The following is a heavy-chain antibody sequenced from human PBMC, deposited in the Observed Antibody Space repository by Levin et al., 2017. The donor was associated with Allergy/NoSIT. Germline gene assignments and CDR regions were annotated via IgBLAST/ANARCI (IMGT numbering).Heavy chain of an antibody. CDR3: ARVTYYYGSGSYQGMDV. J-gene: IGHJ6*02. Sequence: ASVKVSCKASGYTFTGYYMHWVRQAPGQGLEWMGWINPNSGGTNYAQKFQGRVTMTRDTSISTAYMELSRLRSDDTAVYYCARVTYYYGSGSYQGMDVWGQGTTVTVSS. D-gene: IGHD3-10*01. CDR2: INPNSGGT. V-gene: IGHV1-2*02. CDR1: GYTFTGYY.